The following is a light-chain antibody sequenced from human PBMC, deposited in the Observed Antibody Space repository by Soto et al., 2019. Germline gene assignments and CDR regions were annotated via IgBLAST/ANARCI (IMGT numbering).Light chain of an antibody. CDR1: QGISTR. CDR3: QQANSLPIS. V-gene: IGKV1D-12*01. Sequence: QLSQSASSVSESFIDRVNITCRASQGISTRLAWYQQKPGKAPKLLIYGASSLQSGVPSRFSGSGSGTDFTLTISNLQPEDFATYYCQQANSLPISFGQGRRLEI. CDR2: GAS. J-gene: IGKJ5*01.